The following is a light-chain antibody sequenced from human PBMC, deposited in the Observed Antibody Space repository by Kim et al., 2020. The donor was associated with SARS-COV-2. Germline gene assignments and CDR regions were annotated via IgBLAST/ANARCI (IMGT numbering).Light chain of an antibody. J-gene: IGLJ2*01. V-gene: IGLV1-47*02. Sequence: NYVYWYQQLPGTAPKLLIYSTFRRPSGVPDRFSGSKSGTSASLAIGGLRSEDEATYYCSAWDDSLRAVVFGGGTQLTVL. CDR1: NY. CDR3: SAWDDSLRAVV. CDR2: STF.